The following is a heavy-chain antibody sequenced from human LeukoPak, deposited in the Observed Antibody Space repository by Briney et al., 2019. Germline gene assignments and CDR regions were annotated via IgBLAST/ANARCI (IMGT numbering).Heavy chain of an antibody. D-gene: IGHD3-22*01. Sequence: SQTLSLTCTVSGVSISSGSYYCSWIRQPAGQGLEYIGRMYTSGSTNYNPSLKSRGTISVDTSKNQFSLKLSSVTAADTAVYYCARGYDGSGYYYRNWYFDLWGRGTLVTVSS. CDR1: GVSISSGSYY. V-gene: IGHV4-61*02. CDR3: ARGYDGSGYYYRNWYFDL. CDR2: MYTSGST. J-gene: IGHJ2*01.